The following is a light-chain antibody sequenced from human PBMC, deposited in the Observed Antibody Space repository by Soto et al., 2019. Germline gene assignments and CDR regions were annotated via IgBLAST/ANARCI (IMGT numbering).Light chain of an antibody. CDR3: QHYNNRPLT. J-gene: IGKJ4*01. CDR2: GAS. V-gene: IGKV3-15*01. CDR1: QNVASK. Sequence: EIVMTQSPATLSVSPGERATLSCRASQNVASKVAWYQQTPGQAPRLLIFGASTRAPGIPARFSGSGSGTEFTLTISSLQSEDFVVYYCQHYNNRPLTFGGGTKVEIK.